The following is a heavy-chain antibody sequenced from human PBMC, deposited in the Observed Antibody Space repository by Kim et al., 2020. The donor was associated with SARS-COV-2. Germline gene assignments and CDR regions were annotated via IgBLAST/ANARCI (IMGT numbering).Heavy chain of an antibody. V-gene: IGHV3-23*01. CDR3: ANGGNSVDY. CDR2: ISGSGGST. D-gene: IGHD2-21*02. Sequence: GGSLRLSCAASGFTFRSYGMSWVRQAPGKGLEWVSTISGSGGSTYYADSVKGRFTISRDNSKNTLYLQMNSVRAEDSAVYYCANGGNSVDYWGQGTLVTVSP. J-gene: IGHJ4*02. CDR1: GFTFRSYG.